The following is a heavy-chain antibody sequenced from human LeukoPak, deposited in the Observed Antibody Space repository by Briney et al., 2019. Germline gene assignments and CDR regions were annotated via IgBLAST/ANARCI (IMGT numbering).Heavy chain of an antibody. D-gene: IGHD5-12*01. J-gene: IGHJ4*01. V-gene: IGHV3-74*01. Sequence: GGSLRLSCAASGFTFSDYRMHWVRQAPGKGLVWVSRIDSDVSVTTYADSVKGRFTISRDNAKNTLFLQMNSLRAEDTAVYYCARDAPPIVATPIDHWGHRTPFTVSS. CDR1: GFTFSDYR. CDR3: ARDAPPIVATPIDH. CDR2: IDSDVSVT.